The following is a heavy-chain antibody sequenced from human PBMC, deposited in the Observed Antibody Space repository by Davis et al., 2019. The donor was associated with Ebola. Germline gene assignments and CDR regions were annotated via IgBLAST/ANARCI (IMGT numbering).Heavy chain of an antibody. D-gene: IGHD5-18*01. CDR2: ISGSGDRT. Sequence: GGSLRLSCAASGFTFSSYEMNWVRQAPGKGLEWVSAISGSGDRTYYADSVKGRFIISRDNSNNTLYLYMNSLRSEDTAVYFCAGRRYTYSFNFFDYWGQGTLVAVSS. CDR1: GFTFSSYE. V-gene: IGHV3-23*01. CDR3: AGRRYTYSFNFFDY. J-gene: IGHJ4*02.